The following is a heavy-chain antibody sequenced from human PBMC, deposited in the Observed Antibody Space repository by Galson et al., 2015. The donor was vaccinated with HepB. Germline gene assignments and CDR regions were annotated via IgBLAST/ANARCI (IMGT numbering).Heavy chain of an antibody. J-gene: IGHJ4*02. Sequence: SETLSLTCSVSGGSISDYYWSWIRQPPGKGLQWIGYISYTGSTNYDPSLKSRVTISVDASKKQFSLKLSSVTAADTAVYYCARSSYYDSSGYYHFSFDYWGQGTLVAVSS. CDR3: ARSSYYDSSGYYHFSFDY. CDR2: ISYTGST. D-gene: IGHD3-22*01. V-gene: IGHV4-59*08. CDR1: GGSISDYY.